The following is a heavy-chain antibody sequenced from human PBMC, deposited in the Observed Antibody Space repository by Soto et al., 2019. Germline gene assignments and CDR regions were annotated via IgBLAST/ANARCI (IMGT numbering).Heavy chain of an antibody. CDR2: ISAYNGNT. J-gene: IGHJ4*02. CDR1: GYTFTSYG. D-gene: IGHD2-21*01. Sequence: QVQLVQSGAEVKKPGASVKVSCKASGYTFTSYGISWVRQAPGQGLEWMGWISAYNGNTNYAQKLQGRVTMTTDTXXXXXXXXXXXLXXXXXXXXXXARDWAXXGPFDYWGQGTLVTVSS. V-gene: IGHV1-18*01. CDR3: ARDWAXXGPFDY.